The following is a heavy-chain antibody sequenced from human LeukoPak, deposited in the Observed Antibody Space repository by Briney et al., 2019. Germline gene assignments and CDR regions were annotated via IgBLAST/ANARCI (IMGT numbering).Heavy chain of an antibody. D-gene: IGHD5-18*01. V-gene: IGHV3-7*01. Sequence: GGSLRLSCAASGFTFTKYWMSWVPQAPGKGREWVANIKHDGSERYYVDSVKGRFTISRDNAKNSLYLQMNSLRAEDTAVYYCARADTAMAAADYWGQGTLVTVSS. J-gene: IGHJ4*02. CDR2: IKHDGSER. CDR1: GFTFTKYW. CDR3: ARADTAMAAADY.